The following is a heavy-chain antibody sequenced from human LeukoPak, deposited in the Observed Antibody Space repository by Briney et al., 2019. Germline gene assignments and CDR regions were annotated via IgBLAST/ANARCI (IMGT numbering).Heavy chain of an antibody. V-gene: IGHV3-20*04. CDR3: ARSGEGYYFDY. CDR1: GFTLDDYG. Sequence: GGSLRLSCAASGFTLDDYGMSWVRQAPGKGLEWVSGINWNGGSTGYADSVKGRFTISRDNAKNSLYLQMNSLRAEDTALYYCARSGEGYYFDYWGQGTLVTVSS. CDR2: INWNGGST. J-gene: IGHJ4*02. D-gene: IGHD3-16*01.